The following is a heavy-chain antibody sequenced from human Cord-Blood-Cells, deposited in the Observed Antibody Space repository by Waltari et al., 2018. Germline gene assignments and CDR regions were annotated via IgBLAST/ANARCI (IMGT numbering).Heavy chain of an antibody. J-gene: IGHJ4*02. CDR1: GFTFSSYS. V-gene: IGHV3-21*01. D-gene: IGHD4-17*01. CDR2: ISSSSSYI. CDR3: AREGDGDYYFDY. Sequence: EVQLVESGGGLVKPGGSLRLSCAASGFTFSSYSMNRVRQAPGKGLEWVSSISSSSSYIYYADSVKGRFTISRDNAKNSLYLQMNSLRAEDTAVYYCAREGDGDYYFDYWGQGTLVTVSS.